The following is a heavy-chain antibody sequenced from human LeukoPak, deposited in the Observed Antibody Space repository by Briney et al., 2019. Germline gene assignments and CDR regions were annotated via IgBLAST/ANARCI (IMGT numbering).Heavy chain of an antibody. Sequence: SETLSLTCTVSGGSISSYYWSWIRQPPGKGLEWIGYIYYSGSTNYNPSLKSRVTISVDTSKNQFSLKLSSVTAADTAVYYCARTAVYYYDSSGYLDYWGQGTLVTVSS. V-gene: IGHV4-59*12. D-gene: IGHD3-22*01. CDR1: GGSISSYY. CDR2: IYYSGST. J-gene: IGHJ4*02. CDR3: ARTAVYYYDSSGYLDY.